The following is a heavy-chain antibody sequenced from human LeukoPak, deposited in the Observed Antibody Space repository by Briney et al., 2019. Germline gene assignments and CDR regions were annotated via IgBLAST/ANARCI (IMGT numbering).Heavy chain of an antibody. V-gene: IGHV3-21*01. J-gene: IGHJ3*02. D-gene: IGHD1-1*01. Sequence: GGSLRLSCAASGFTFSRYSMNWGRQAPGKGLEWVSSITTSSSYIYYADSVKGRFTISRDNAKNSLFLQMNSLRAEDTAVYFCARGWYTDAFDIWGQGTMVTVSS. CDR2: ITTSSSYI. CDR3: ARGWYTDAFDI. CDR1: GFTFSRYS.